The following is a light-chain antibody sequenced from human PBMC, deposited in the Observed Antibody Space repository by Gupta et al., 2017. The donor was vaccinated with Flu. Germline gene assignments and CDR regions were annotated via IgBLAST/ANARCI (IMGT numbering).Light chain of an antibody. Sequence: EIVLTQPPATLSLSPGERATRSCRASQSVSSYLAWYQQKPGQAPRLLIYDASNSATGIPARFSGSGSETDFTLTSMRRENEDFAVYSGQDRSMWLTFGGGTKVEIK. CDR1: QSVSSY. CDR2: DAS. J-gene: IGKJ4*01. CDR3: QDRSMWLT. V-gene: IGKV3-11*01.